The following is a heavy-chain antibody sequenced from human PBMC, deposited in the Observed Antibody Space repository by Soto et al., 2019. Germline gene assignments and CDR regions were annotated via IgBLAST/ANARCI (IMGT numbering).Heavy chain of an antibody. CDR1: GFTFSSYA. CDR2: ISGSGGST. J-gene: IGHJ6*02. CDR3: ATRRRHTVTSRYYYGMDV. D-gene: IGHD4-17*01. Sequence: PGGSLRLSCAASGFTFSSYAMSWVRQAPGKGLEWVSAISGSGGSTYYADSVKGRFTISRDNSKNTLYLQMNSLRAEDTDVYYCATRRRHTVTSRYYYGMDVWDQGATVTVSS. V-gene: IGHV3-23*01.